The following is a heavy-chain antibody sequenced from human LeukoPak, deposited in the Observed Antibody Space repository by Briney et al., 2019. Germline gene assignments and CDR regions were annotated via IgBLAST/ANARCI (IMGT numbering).Heavy chain of an antibody. Sequence: EASVTVSCKASGGTFSSYAISWVRQAPGQGLEWMGGIIPIFGTANYAQKFQGRVTITADESTSTAYMELSSLRSEDTAVYYCAREGGYNSDRDAFDIWGQGTMVTVSS. CDR3: AREGGYNSDRDAFDI. CDR1: GGTFSSYA. CDR2: IIPIFGTA. D-gene: IGHD5-24*01. J-gene: IGHJ3*02. V-gene: IGHV1-69*13.